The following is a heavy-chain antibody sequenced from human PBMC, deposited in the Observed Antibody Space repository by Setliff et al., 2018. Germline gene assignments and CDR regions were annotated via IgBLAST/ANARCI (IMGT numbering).Heavy chain of an antibody. CDR1: GGTFSNSA. D-gene: IGHD1-1*01. J-gene: IGHJ4*02. CDR3: ANSQRWRQLDS. Sequence: SVKVSCKAFGGTFSNSAINWVRQAPGQGLEWMGGIIPIRGAADYAQKFQGKVIITADGSTSIAYMELSSLRSEDTAVYYCANSQRWRQLDSWGQGTLVTVSS. V-gene: IGHV1-69*13. CDR2: IIPIRGAA.